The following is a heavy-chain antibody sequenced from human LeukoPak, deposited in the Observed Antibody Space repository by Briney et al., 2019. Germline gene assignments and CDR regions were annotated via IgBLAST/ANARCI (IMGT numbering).Heavy chain of an antibody. J-gene: IGHJ6*02. CDR3: ASSYCSSTSCYGGVGYYGMDV. V-gene: IGHV3-48*04. CDR1: GFTFSSYS. CDR2: ISSSSSTI. D-gene: IGHD2-2*01. Sequence: GGSLRLSCAASGFTFSSYSMNWVRQAPGKGLEWVSYISSSSSTIYYADSVKGRFTISRDNAKNSLYLQMNSLRAEDTAVYYCASSYCSSTSCYGGVGYYGMDVWGQGTTVTVSS.